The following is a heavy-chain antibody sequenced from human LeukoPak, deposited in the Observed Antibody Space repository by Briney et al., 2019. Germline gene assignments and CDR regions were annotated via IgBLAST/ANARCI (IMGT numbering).Heavy chain of an antibody. CDR2: FFSTGRT. J-gene: IGHJ4*02. CDR1: GGSVSSSNHH. V-gene: IGHV4-39*01. CDR3: ASIPGSSTSRYHFDN. D-gene: IGHD1-14*01. Sequence: SETLSLTCNVSGGSVSSSNHHWAWIRQSPGMGLEWVGTFFSTGRTSQNPDPSLKGRVTLSVDTSRNQFSLQLRSLTAADTAIFYCASIPGSSTSRYHFDNWGQGTLVTVSS.